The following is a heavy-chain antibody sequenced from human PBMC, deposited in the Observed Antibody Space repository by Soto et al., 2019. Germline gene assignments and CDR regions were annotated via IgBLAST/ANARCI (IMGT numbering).Heavy chain of an antibody. J-gene: IGHJ6*02. Sequence: GGSLRLSCAASGFTFSSYAMSWVRQAPGKGLEWVSAISGSGGSTYYADSVKGRFTISRDNSKNTRYLQMNSLRAEDTAVYYCAKDRGGLRFLEWFVLGYGMDVWGQGTTVTVSS. CDR2: ISGSGGST. D-gene: IGHD3-3*01. V-gene: IGHV3-23*01. CDR3: AKDRGGLRFLEWFVLGYGMDV. CDR1: GFTFSSYA.